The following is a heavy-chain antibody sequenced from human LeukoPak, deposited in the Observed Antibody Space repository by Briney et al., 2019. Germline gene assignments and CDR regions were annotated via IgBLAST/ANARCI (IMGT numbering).Heavy chain of an antibody. CDR1: GYSISSGYY. J-gene: IGHJ4*02. V-gene: IGHV4-38-2*02. Sequence: SETLSLTCTVSGYSISSGYYWGWIRQPPGKGLEWIGSIYHSGSTYYNPSLKSRVTISVDTSKNQFSPKLSSVTAADTAAYYCARDYQGGYGDKTVDYWGQGTLVTVSS. CDR3: ARDYQGGYGDKTVDY. CDR2: IYHSGST. D-gene: IGHD5-18*01.